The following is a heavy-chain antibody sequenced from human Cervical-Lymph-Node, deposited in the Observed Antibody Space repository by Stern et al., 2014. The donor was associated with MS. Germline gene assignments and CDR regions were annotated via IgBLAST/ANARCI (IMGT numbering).Heavy chain of an antibody. CDR3: ARVNTGYNWFDY. CDR2: IYHRGTT. CDR1: GASISNTNW. V-gene: IGHV4-4*02. Sequence: QVQLQDSGPGLVKPSGPLSLTCAVSGASISNTNWWGWVRQTPGMGLEWIGDIYHRGTTNFSPSLKSRVTMSVDTSKNQFSLKVKAVTAADTAIYYCARVNTGYNWFDYWGQGTLVTGSS. D-gene: IGHD5-12*01. J-gene: IGHJ5*01.